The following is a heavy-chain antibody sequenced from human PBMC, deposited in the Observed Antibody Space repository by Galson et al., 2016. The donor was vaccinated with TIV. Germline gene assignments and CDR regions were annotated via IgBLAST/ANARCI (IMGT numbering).Heavy chain of an antibody. CDR2: IWYDGTNT. Sequence: SLRLSCAASGFTFSSFGMHWVRQAPGKGLEWVALIWYDGTNTYYADSVKGRFTISRDNAKNSLSLQMNSLRADDTAVYYCARLGQFDCWGQGTLVTVSS. CDR1: GFTFSSFG. CDR3: ARLGQFDC. V-gene: IGHV3-33*01. J-gene: IGHJ4*02.